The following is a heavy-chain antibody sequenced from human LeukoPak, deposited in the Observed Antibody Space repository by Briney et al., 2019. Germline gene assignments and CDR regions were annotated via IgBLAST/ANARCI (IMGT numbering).Heavy chain of an antibody. J-gene: IGHJ4*02. V-gene: IGHV1-69*01. CDR3: ARGLRYYYDSSGDRAADY. D-gene: IGHD3-22*01. CDR2: IIPIFGTA. Sequence: GSSVKVSCKASGGTFSSYAISWVRQAPGQGLEWMEGIIPIFGTANYAQKFQGRVTITADESTSTAYMELSSLRSENTAVYYCARGLRYYYDSSGDRAADYWGQGTLVTVSS. CDR1: GGTFSSYA.